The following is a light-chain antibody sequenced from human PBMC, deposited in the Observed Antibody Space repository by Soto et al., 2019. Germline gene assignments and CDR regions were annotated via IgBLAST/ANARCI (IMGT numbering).Light chain of an antibody. V-gene: IGLV2-14*01. CDR3: SSHTTRSTYV. CDR2: DVS. J-gene: IGLJ1*01. Sequence: QSVLTQPASVSGSPGQSITISCTGTSSDVGAYNYVSWYQQHPGKAPKLMIYDVSNRPSGVSNRFSGSKSGNTASLTISGLQAEDEADYYCSSHTTRSTYVFGTGTKVTV. CDR1: SSDVGAYNY.